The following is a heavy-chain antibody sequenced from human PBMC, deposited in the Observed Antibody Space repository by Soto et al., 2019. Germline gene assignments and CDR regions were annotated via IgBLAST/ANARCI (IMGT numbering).Heavy chain of an antibody. CDR2: ISGSGGST. D-gene: IGHD3-3*01. Sequence: GGSLRLSCAASGFTFSCYAVSWVRQAPGRGLEWVSAISGSGGSTFYADSVKGRFTISRDNSKDTMYLQMHSLRAEDTAVYYCAKATYYDFWSGSGPFDYWGLGALVTVSS. CDR1: GFTFSCYA. CDR3: AKATYYDFWSGSGPFDY. J-gene: IGHJ4*02. V-gene: IGHV3-23*01.